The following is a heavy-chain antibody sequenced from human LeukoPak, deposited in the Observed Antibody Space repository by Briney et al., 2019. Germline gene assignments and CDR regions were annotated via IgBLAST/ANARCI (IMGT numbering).Heavy chain of an antibody. CDR3: ARDRGFNWRGYDY. V-gene: IGHV3-30-3*01. Sequence: GGSLRLSCAASGFTFSSYAMHWVRQAPGKGLEWVAVISYDGSNKYYADSVKGRFTISRDNSKNTLYLQMNSLRAEDTAVYYCARDRGFNWRGYDYWGQGTLVTVSS. CDR2: ISYDGSNK. D-gene: IGHD5-24*01. CDR1: GFTFSSYA. J-gene: IGHJ4*02.